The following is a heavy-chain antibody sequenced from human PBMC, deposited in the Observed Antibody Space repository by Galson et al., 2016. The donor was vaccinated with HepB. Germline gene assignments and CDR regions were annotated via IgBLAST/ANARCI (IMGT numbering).Heavy chain of an antibody. V-gene: IGHV3-30-3*01. Sequence: SLRLSCATSGFTFSSHAIHWVRQAPGKGLEWEAIVSDDGTHTDYADSVKGRFTISRDNSKNTLYLQMNSLRAEDTSMYYCARSSSCSTINCFLPFDSWGLGTLVTVSS. J-gene: IGHJ4*02. CDR3: ARSSSCSTINCFLPFDS. CDR2: VSDDGTHT. CDR1: GFTFSSHA. D-gene: IGHD2-2*01.